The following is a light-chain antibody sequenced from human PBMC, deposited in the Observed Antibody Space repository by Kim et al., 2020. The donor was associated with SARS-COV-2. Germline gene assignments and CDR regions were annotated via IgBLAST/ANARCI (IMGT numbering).Light chain of an antibody. Sequence: SASVGDRVTLSCRASQGIGIYLNWYQQRPGNAPELLIYAASTLKSGVPPRFSGSGSGTEFTLTISSLQPEDFAIYYCHQTSSTPYTFGPGTRLE. J-gene: IGKJ2*01. V-gene: IGKV1-39*01. CDR1: QGIGIY. CDR3: HQTSSTPYT. CDR2: AAS.